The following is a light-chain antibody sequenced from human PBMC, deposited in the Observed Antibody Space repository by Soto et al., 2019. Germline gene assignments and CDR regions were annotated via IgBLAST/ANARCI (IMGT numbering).Light chain of an antibody. CDR3: QQYNNWPPWT. J-gene: IGKJ1*01. V-gene: IGKV4-1*01. Sequence: DIVMTQSPDSLAVSLGERATLNCKSSQSALYSSNNKNYLAWYQQKPGQAPRLLIYGASTRATDIPARFSGTGSGADFTLTISSLQSEDSAVYYCQQYNNWPPWTFGQGTKVDIK. CDR2: GAS. CDR1: QSALYSSNNKNY.